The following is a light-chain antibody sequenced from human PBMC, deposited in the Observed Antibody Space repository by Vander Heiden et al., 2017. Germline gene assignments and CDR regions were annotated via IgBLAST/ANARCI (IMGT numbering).Light chain of an antibody. CDR3: AAWDDNLSGGV. CDR2: SHN. Sequence: QSVLTHPPSASGTPGQRVTLSCSGSSSNIGSNTVNWYQQLPGTAPKLLIYSHNQRPSGVPDRFSGSKSGTSASLAISGLQSEDEADYYCAAWDDNLSGGVFGGGTKLTVL. V-gene: IGLV1-44*01. CDR1: SSNIGSNT. J-gene: IGLJ3*02.